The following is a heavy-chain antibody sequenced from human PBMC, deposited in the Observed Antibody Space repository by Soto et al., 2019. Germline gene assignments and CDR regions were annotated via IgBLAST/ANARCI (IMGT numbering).Heavy chain of an antibody. V-gene: IGHV3-74*01. J-gene: IGHJ4*02. CDR2: INSAGSST. CDR3: ALSHTVTTDY. Sequence: EVQLVESGGGLVQPGGSLRLSCAASGLTFSSYWMHWVRQAPGKGLVWVSRINSAGSSTSYADSVKGRFTISRDNAKNTLYLQMNSLRAEDPAVYYCALSHTVTTDYWGQGTLVTVSS. CDR1: GLTFSSYW. D-gene: IGHD4-17*01.